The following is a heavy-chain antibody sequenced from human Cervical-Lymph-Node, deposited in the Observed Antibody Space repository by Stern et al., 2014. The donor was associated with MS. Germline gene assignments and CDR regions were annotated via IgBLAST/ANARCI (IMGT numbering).Heavy chain of an antibody. CDR3: ARVDTIFGVVIGN. CDR1: GDSISNTGYY. D-gene: IGHD3-3*01. J-gene: IGHJ4*02. Sequence: QLQLQESGPGLVKPSETLSLSCTVSGDSISNTGYYWGWIRQPPGKGLAWIGSIYYRGSPYYNPPLKGGVPIPVDTPRTQSSLKLSSVTAADTAVYYCARVDTIFGVVIGNWGQGTLVTVSS. CDR2: IYYRGSP. V-gene: IGHV4-39*01.